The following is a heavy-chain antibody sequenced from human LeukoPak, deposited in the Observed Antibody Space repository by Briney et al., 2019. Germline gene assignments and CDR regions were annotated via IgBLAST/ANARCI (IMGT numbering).Heavy chain of an antibody. D-gene: IGHD4-23*01. V-gene: IGHV3-30*02. J-gene: IGHJ4*02. CDR1: GFTFSNYG. CDR2: IRFDGSNK. CDR3: AKDRPTVVTRRHYFDY. Sequence: GGSLRLSCAASGFTFSNYGVHWVRQAPGKGLEWVSFIRFDGSNKYYADSVKGRFTISRDSSKNTLYLQMNSLRAEDTAVYYCAKDRPTVVTRRHYFDYWGQGILVTVSS.